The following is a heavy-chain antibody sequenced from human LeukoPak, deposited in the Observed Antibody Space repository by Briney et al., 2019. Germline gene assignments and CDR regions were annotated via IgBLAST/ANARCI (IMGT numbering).Heavy chain of an antibody. D-gene: IGHD5-18*01. J-gene: IGHJ6*02. CDR1: GYTFTSYD. V-gene: IGHV1-8*01. CDR3: ARGPGYSYGRYYYYYYGMDV. CDR2: MNPNSGNT. Sequence: ASVKVSCKASGYTFTSYDINWVRQATGQGLEWMGWMNPNSGNTGYAQKFQGGVTMTRNTSISTAYMELSSLRSEDTAVYYCARGPGYSYGRYYYYYYGMDVWGQGTTVTVSS.